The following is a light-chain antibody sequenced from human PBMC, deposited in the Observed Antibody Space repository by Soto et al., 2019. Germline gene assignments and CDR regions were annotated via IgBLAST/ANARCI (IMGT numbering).Light chain of an antibody. CDR1: SSDISDYRY. V-gene: IGLV2-14*01. Sequence: QPVLTQPASVSGSPGQSITISCTATSSDISDYRYVSWYQQHPGKVPKLIIYEVSNRPSGISNRFSGSRSGNTASLSISGLQAEDEADYYCTSYTGDTTYVFGTGTKLTVL. CDR3: TSYTGDTTYV. J-gene: IGLJ1*01. CDR2: EVS.